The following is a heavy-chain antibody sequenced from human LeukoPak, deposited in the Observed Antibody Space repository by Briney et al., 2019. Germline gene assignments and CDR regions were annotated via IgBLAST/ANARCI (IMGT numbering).Heavy chain of an antibody. CDR1: GGSISSSSYY. J-gene: IGHJ4*02. D-gene: IGHD6-19*01. CDR3: ARDRAVAGTVFDY. CDR2: IYYSGGT. V-gene: IGHV4-39*07. Sequence: PSETLSLTCTVSGGSISSSSYYWGWIRQPPGKGLEWIGSIYYSGGTYYNPSLKSRVTISVDTSKNQFSLKLSSVTAADTAVYYCARDRAVAGTVFDYWGQGTLVTVSS.